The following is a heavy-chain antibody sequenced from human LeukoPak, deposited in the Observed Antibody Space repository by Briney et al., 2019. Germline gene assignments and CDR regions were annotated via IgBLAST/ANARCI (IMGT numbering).Heavy chain of an antibody. J-gene: IGHJ3*02. CDR3: ARDQLDFLNFDAFDI. Sequence: GGSLRLSCAASGFTFSSYEMNWVRQAPGKGLEWVSYISSGGSTISHADSVKGRFTISRDNAKNSLYLQMNSLRVEDTAVYYCARDQLDFLNFDAFDIWGQGTKVTVSS. CDR1: GFTFSSYE. D-gene: IGHD2/OR15-2a*01. CDR2: ISSGGSTI. V-gene: IGHV3-48*03.